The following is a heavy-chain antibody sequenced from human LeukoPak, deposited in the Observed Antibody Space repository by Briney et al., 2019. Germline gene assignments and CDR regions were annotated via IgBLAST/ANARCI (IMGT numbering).Heavy chain of an antibody. CDR2: IIPILGIA. D-gene: IGHD3-3*01. J-gene: IGHJ4*02. V-gene: IGHV1-69*02. CDR3: ASTHEKLTIFGVVISDY. Sequence: SVKVSCKASGGTFSSYTISWVRQAPGQGLEWMGGIIPILGIANYAQKFQGRVTITADKSTSTAYMELSSLRSEDTAVYYCASTHEKLTIFGVVISDYWGQGTLVTVSS. CDR1: GGTFSSYT.